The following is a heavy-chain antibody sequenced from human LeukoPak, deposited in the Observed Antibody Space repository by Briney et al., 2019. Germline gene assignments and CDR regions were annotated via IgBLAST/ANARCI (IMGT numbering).Heavy chain of an antibody. D-gene: IGHD3-10*01. CDR3: ARGDYGSGSYYDY. V-gene: IGHV4-39*07. CDR1: GGSISSSSYY. Sequence: SETLSLTCTVSGGSISSSSYYWGWIRQPPGKRLEWIGSIYYSGSTYYNPSLKSRVTISVDTSKNQFSLKLSSVTAADTAVYYCARGDYGSGSYYDYWGQGTLVTVSS. CDR2: IYYSGST. J-gene: IGHJ4*02.